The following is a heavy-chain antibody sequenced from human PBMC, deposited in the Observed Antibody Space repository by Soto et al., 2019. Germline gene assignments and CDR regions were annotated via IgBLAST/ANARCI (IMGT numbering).Heavy chain of an antibody. J-gene: IGHJ4*02. Sequence: GGSLRLSCAASVFTFSNAWMNLVRQSPGKGLEWVARIKSKVVCGTIDYAAPVKGRFTISRDDSENTLYLQMNSLTTEDTAVYFCTTCGGDCYFKYWGQGTMVTVSS. V-gene: IGHV3-15*01. CDR1: VFTFSNAW. CDR3: TTCGGDCYFKY. CDR2: IKSKVVCGTI. D-gene: IGHD2-21*02.